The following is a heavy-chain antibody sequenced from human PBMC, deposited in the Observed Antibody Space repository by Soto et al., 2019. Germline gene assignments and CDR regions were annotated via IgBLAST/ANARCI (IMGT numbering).Heavy chain of an antibody. CDR1: GFSSSSHW. CDR2: IKQDGSEK. V-gene: IGHV3-7*01. CDR3: ASCQQLVLDYYYGMDG. D-gene: IGHD6-13*01. J-gene: IGHJ6*02. Sequence: EVQLMESGGGLVQPGGSLRLSCAASGFSSSSHWMSWVRQAPGKGLEWVANIKQDGSEKYYVDSVKGRFTISRDNAKNSLYLQMNSLRAEDTAVYYCASCQQLVLDYYYGMDGWGQGTTVTVSS.